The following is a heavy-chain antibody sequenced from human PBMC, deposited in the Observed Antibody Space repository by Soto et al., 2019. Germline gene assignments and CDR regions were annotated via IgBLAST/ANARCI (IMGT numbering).Heavy chain of an antibody. CDR1: GFTFSSYG. D-gene: IGHD2-15*01. J-gene: IGHJ4*02. V-gene: IGHV3-33*01. Sequence: PGGSLRLSCAASGFTFSSYGMHWVRQAPGKGLEWVAVIWYDGSNKYYADSVKGRFTISRDNSKNTLYPQMNSLRAEDTAVYYCARDGYCSGGSCYSVPVFDYWGQGTLVTVSS. CDR3: ARDGYCSGGSCYSVPVFDY. CDR2: IWYDGSNK.